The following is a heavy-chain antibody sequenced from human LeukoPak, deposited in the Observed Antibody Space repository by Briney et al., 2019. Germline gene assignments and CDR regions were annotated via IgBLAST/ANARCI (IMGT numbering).Heavy chain of an antibody. Sequence: ASVKVSCKSSGYTFTAYYMHWVRQAPGQGLEWMGCINPKNGGTNYAQKFQARVTMTRDTSITTAYMELGSLRSDDTAVYYCARGAGVAVVPAAPGMDVWGQGTTVTVSS. CDR3: ARGAGVAVVPAAPGMDV. D-gene: IGHD2-2*01. V-gene: IGHV1-2*02. CDR2: INPKNGGT. J-gene: IGHJ6*02. CDR1: GYTFTAYY.